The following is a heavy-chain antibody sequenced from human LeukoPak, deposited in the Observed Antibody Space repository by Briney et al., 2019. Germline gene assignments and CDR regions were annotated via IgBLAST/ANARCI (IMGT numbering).Heavy chain of an antibody. CDR3: ARVSSTRLGISVPERLDY. J-gene: IGHJ4*02. CDR1: GYTFTGNY. D-gene: IGHD2-2*01. V-gene: IGHV1-2*02. CDR2: INPNSGGT. Sequence: ASVKVSCKASGYTFTGNYMHWVRQAPGQGLEWMGWINPNSGGTNYAQKFQGRVTMTRGTSISTAYMELSRLRSDDTAVYYCARVSSTRLGISVPERLDYWAREPWSPSPQ.